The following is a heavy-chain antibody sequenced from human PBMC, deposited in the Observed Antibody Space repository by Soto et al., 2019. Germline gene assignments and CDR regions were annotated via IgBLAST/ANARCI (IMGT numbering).Heavy chain of an antibody. CDR3: ARTIFGVVIAYYGMDV. Sequence: EVQLVQSGAEVKKPGESLRISCKGSGYSFTSYWISWVRQMPGKGLEWMGRIDPSDSYTNYSPSFQGHVTISADKSISTAYLQWSSLKASDTAMYYCARTIFGVVIAYYGMDVWGQGTTVTVSS. J-gene: IGHJ6*02. CDR2: IDPSDSYT. V-gene: IGHV5-10-1*03. CDR1: GYSFTSYW. D-gene: IGHD3-3*01.